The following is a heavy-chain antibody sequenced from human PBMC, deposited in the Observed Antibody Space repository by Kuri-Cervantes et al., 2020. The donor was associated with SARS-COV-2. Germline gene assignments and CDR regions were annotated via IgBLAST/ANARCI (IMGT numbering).Heavy chain of an antibody. D-gene: IGHD6-13*01. V-gene: IGHV3-48*03. CDR3: AKGLGSSSWYGFDY. CDR1: GFTFSSYE. J-gene: IGHJ4*02. Sequence: GESLKISCAASGFTFSSYEMNWVRQAPGKGLEWVSYISSSGSTIYYADSVKGRFTISRDNAKNSLYLQMNSLRAEDTALYYCAKGLGSSSWYGFDYWGQGTLVTVSS. CDR2: ISSSGSTI.